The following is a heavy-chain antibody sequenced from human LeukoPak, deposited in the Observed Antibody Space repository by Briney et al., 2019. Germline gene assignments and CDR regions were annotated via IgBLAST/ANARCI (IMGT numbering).Heavy chain of an antibody. J-gene: IGHJ1*01. D-gene: IGHD2-21*02. Sequence: PGGSLRLSRAASGFTFSDYFMNWVRQAPGKGLEYVSSISGSSRHIYYADSVKGRFTISRDNTKSSLYLQMNSLRVEDMAVYYCARGYCGGDCYGDWGQGSLVTVSS. CDR2: ISGSSRHI. CDR1: GFTFSDYF. V-gene: IGHV3-21*01. CDR3: ARGYCGGDCYGD.